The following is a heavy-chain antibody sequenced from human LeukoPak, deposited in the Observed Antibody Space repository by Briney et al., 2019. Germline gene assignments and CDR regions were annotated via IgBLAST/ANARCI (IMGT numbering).Heavy chain of an antibody. Sequence: GESLKISCKGSGYSFTSYWIGWVRQMPGKGLEWLGIIYPGDSDIRYSPSFQGQVTISVDKSISTAYLQWSSLKASDTAIYYCARRVGYCATTSCYFDYRGQGTLVTVFS. J-gene: IGHJ4*02. D-gene: IGHD2-2*01. CDR1: GYSFTSYW. CDR2: IYPGDSDI. V-gene: IGHV5-51*01. CDR3: ARRVGYCATTSCYFDY.